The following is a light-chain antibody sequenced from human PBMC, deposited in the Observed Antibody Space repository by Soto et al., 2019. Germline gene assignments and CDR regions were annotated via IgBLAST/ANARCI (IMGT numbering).Light chain of an antibody. CDR2: DVS. CDR1: SSDVGAYNY. J-gene: IGLJ1*01. CDR3: CSYAGNYYV. V-gene: IGLV2-11*01. Sequence: QSALTQPRSVSGSPGQSVTISCTGTSSDVGAYNYVSWYQQHPGTVPRLMIYDVSKRPSGVPDRFSGSKSGNTASLTISGLQAEDEADYYCCSYAGNYYVFGTGTQLTVL.